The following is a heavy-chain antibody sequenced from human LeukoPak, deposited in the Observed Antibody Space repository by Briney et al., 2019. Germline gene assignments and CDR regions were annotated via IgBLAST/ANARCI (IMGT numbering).Heavy chain of an antibody. Sequence: GGSLRLSCAASGFTFSSYAMSWVRQAPGKGLEWVSAISGSGGSTCYADSVKGRFTISRDNSKNTLYLQMNSLRAEDTAVYYCAKDLDGGSHDTTPAFDIWGQGTMVTVSS. D-gene: IGHD2-15*01. V-gene: IGHV3-23*01. CDR1: GFTFSSYA. CDR3: AKDLDGGSHDTTPAFDI. J-gene: IGHJ3*02. CDR2: ISGSGGST.